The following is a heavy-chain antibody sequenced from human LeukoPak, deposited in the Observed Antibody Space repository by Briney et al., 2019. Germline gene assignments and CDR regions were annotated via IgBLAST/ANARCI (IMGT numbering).Heavy chain of an antibody. J-gene: IGHJ4*02. Sequence: PGRSLRLSCAASGFTFSSYGMHWVRQAPGKGLEWVAVISYDGSNKYYADSVKGRFTISRDNSKNTLYLQMNSLRAEDTAVYYCAKTRGSGCINWGQGTLVTVSS. CDR2: ISYDGSNK. CDR3: AKTRGSGCIN. V-gene: IGHV3-30*18. CDR1: GFTFSSYG. D-gene: IGHD6-19*01.